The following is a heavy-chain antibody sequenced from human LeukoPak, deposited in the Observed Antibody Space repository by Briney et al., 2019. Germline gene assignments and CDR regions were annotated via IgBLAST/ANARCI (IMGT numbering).Heavy chain of an antibody. V-gene: IGHV4-59*01. CDR1: GGSISDYY. CDR3: AREVRYFDWLYPDY. J-gene: IGHJ4*02. D-gene: IGHD3-9*01. CDR2: IYYSGST. Sequence: SETLSLTCTVSGGSISDYYWNWIRQPPGKGLEWIGYIYYSGSTNYNPSLKSRVTISVDTSKNQFSLKLSSVTAADTAVYYCAREVRYFDWLYPDYWGQGTLVTVSS.